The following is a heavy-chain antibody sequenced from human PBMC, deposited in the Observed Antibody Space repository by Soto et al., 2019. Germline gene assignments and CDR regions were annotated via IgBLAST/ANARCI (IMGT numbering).Heavy chain of an antibody. CDR1: GFTFSSYG. CDR2: IWYDGSNK. D-gene: IGHD2-8*01. Sequence: GGSLRLSCAASGFTFSSYGMHWVRQAPGKGLEWVAVIWYDGSNKYYADSVKGRFTISRDNSKNTLYLQMNSLRAEDTAVYYCLIVPTTVNAFDVWGQGTMVTVSS. V-gene: IGHV3-33*01. CDR3: LIVPTTVNAFDV. J-gene: IGHJ3*01.